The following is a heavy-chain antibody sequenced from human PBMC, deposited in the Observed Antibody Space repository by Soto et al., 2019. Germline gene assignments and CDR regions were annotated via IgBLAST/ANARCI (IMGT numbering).Heavy chain of an antibody. CDR2: FFYSGSS. D-gene: IGHD4-17*01. J-gene: IGHJ6*03. V-gene: IGHV4-59*08. CDR1: GDSISSYY. CDR3: ARISGTTVTRYSYYYYMDV. Sequence: SETLSLTCAVSGDSISSYYWSWIRQPPGKGLEWIGYFFYSGSSSYNPSLKSRVAISVDTSKNQFSLKLSSVTAADTAVYYCARISGTTVTRYSYYYYMDVWGKGTTVTVSS.